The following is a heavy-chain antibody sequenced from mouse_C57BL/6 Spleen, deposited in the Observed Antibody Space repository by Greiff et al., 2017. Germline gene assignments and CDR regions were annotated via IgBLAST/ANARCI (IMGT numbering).Heavy chain of an antibody. Sequence: VKLQQSGPELVKPGASVKMSCKASGYTFTDYNMHWVKQSHGKSLEWIGYINPNNGGHSYNQKLKGKATLTVNKSYSTAYLELRSLTSEDSAVYYCASPRGFAYWGQGTLVTVSA. CDR3: ASPRGFAY. V-gene: IGHV1-22*01. CDR2: INPNNGGH. CDR1: GYTFTDYN. J-gene: IGHJ3*01.